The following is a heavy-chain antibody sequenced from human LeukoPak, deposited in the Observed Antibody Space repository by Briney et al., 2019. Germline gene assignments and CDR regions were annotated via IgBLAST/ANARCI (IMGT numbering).Heavy chain of an antibody. CDR2: ISGSGGST. J-gene: IGHJ4*01. CDR3: ARVPYSTTWYRYFDY. Sequence: PGGSLGVSCAASGFTFSNYALSWVRQAPGKGLEWVSAISGSGGSTYYAASVEGRFTISRDNSKNTLYLQMNSLRAEDAAVYYCARVPYSTTWYRYFDYWGHGTLVTASS. CDR1: GFTFSNYA. D-gene: IGHD2-2*01. V-gene: IGHV3-23*01.